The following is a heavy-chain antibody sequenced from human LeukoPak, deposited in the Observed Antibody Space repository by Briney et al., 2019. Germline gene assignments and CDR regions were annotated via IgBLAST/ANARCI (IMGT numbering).Heavy chain of an antibody. CDR1: GFTFSSYW. Sequence: GGSLRLSCAASGFTFSSYWMHWVRQAPGKGLVWVSRINSDGSSTSYADSVRGRFTISRDNAKNTLYLQMNSLRAEDTAVYYCARAGGNLYYFDYWGQGTLVTVSS. CDR2: INSDGSST. D-gene: IGHD4-23*01. J-gene: IGHJ4*02. V-gene: IGHV3-74*01. CDR3: ARAGGNLYYFDY.